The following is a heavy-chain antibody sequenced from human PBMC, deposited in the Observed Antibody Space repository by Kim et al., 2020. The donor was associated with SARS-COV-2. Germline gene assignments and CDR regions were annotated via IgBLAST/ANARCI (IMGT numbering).Heavy chain of an antibody. D-gene: IGHD1-26*01. CDR3: ARLVWGGAHFDY. CDR2: IYYSGST. J-gene: IGHJ4*02. V-gene: IGHV4-39*01. Sequence: SETLSLTCSVSGGSISSNNDYWGWIRQPPGKGLDWIGSIYYSGSTYYNPSLKSRVTISVDTSKNQFSLKLSSVTAADTAIYYCARLVWGGAHFDYWGQGTLVTVSS. CDR1: GGSISSNNDY.